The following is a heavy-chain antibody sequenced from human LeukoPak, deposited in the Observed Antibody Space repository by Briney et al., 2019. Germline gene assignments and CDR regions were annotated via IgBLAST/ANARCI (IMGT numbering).Heavy chain of an antibody. J-gene: IGHJ4*02. CDR2: IEKDGSDK. CDR1: GFTFSSYW. CDR3: ARSLWPEDY. Sequence: PGGSLRLSCAASGFTFSSYWMSWVCQAPGKGLEWVANIEKDGSDKYYVDSVKGRFTISRDNAKDSVYLQMDSLRAEDSAVYYCARSLWPEDYWGQGTLVTVSS. V-gene: IGHV3-7*01. D-gene: IGHD2-21*01.